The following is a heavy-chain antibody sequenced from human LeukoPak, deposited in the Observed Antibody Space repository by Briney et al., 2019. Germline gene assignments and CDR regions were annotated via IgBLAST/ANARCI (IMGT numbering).Heavy chain of an antibody. V-gene: IGHV2-70*04. D-gene: IGHD4-17*01. CDR3: ARHGATPAGHYFDN. J-gene: IGHJ4*02. Sequence: SGPTLVNPTPTLTLTCTFSGFSLRTRPMRVTWIRQPPANALEWLARIEWDDDKFYSTSRRTRLTISKDTSKNQVVLTMTNMDPVDTATYYCARHGATPAGHYFDNWGQGTLVTVSS. CDR2: IEWDDDK. CDR1: GFSLRTRPMR.